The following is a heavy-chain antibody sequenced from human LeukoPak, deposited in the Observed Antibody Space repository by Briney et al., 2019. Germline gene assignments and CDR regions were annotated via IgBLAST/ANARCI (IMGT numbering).Heavy chain of an antibody. CDR3: ARNRYSGSYGVDY. CDR1: GFTFSSYW. Sequence: GGSLRLSCAASGFTFSSYWMSWVRQAPGKGLEWVANIKQDGSEKYYVDSVKGRFTISRDNAKNSLYLQMNSLRAEGTAVYYCARNRYSGSYGVDYWGQGTLVTVSS. V-gene: IGHV3-7*05. J-gene: IGHJ4*02. CDR2: IKQDGSEK. D-gene: IGHD1-26*01.